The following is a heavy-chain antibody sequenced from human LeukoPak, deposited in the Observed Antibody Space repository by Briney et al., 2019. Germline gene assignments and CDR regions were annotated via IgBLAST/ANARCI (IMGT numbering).Heavy chain of an antibody. Sequence: PSETLSLTCSVSGCSISSGYYYGGWIRQPPGKGVGCSGGIYYSGSTFYNPLLKSRITLFVDTSKNQFSLIVNSSTAADTAAYYSSLNCSSSNCYPGVWGKGTTVAVSS. CDR1: GCSISSGYYY. V-gene: IGHV4-39*01. CDR3: SLNCSSSNCYPGV. CDR2: IYYSGST. D-gene: IGHD2-2*01. J-gene: IGHJ6*04.